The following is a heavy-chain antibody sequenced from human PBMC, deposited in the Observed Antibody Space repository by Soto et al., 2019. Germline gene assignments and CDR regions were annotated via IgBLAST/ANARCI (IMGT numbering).Heavy chain of an antibody. CDR3: AKDMSIFGVVTSPYGMDV. CDR1: GFTFSSYA. CDR2: ISGSGGST. V-gene: IGHV3-23*01. Sequence: GGSLRLSCAASGFTFSSYAMSWVRQAPGKGLEWVSAISGSGGSTYYADSVKGRFTISRDNSKNTLYLQMNSLRAEDTAVYYCAKDMSIFGVVTSPYGMDVWGQGATVTVSS. J-gene: IGHJ6*02. D-gene: IGHD3-3*01.